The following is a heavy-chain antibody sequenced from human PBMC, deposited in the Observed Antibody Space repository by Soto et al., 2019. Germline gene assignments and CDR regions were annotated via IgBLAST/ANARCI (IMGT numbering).Heavy chain of an antibody. V-gene: IGHV5-51*01. CDR1: GYSFTSYW. D-gene: IGHD6-13*01. CDR2: IYPGDSDT. J-gene: IGHJ4*02. Sequence: GESLKSSCKGSGYSFTSYWIGWVRQMPGKGLEWMGIIYPGDSDTRYSPSFQGQVTISADKSISTAYLQWSSLKASDTAMYYCARHTRTYSSSWWVDYWGQGTLVTVSS. CDR3: ARHTRTYSSSWWVDY.